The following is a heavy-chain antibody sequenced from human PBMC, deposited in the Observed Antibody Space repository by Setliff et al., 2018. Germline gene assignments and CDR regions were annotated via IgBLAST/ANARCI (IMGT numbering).Heavy chain of an antibody. CDR3: AKDDAGYCSGGSCYAPFDY. CDR1: GFTFNRFA. J-gene: IGHJ4*02. D-gene: IGHD2-15*01. V-gene: IGHV3-23*01. Sequence: GESLKISCAASGFTFNRFAMSWVRQTPGKGLEWVSAINHSGGSTYYADPVKGRFTISRDNSKNTLYLQMNSLRAEDTAVYYCAKDDAGYCSGGSCYAPFDYWGQGTLVTVSS. CDR2: INHSGGST.